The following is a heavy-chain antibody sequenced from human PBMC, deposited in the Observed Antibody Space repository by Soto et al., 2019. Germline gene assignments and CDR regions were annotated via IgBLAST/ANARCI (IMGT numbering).Heavy chain of an antibody. CDR2: IYHSGST. D-gene: IGHD6-13*01. CDR1: GGSISSSNW. J-gene: IGHJ5*02. CDR3: ASKRGSSGSSWYPNIRFDP. Sequence: QVQLQASGPGLVKPSGTLSLTCAVSGGSISSSNWWSWVRQPPGEGLEWIGEIYHSGSTNYNPYRKSRVTKAVDKSKNQFALKLSSVTAADTAVYYCASKRGSSGSSWYPNIRFDPWGQGTLVTVSS. V-gene: IGHV4-4*02.